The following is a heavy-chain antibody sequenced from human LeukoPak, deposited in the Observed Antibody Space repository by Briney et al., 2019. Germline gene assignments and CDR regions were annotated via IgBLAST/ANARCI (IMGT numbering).Heavy chain of an antibody. J-gene: IGHJ4*02. CDR1: GGSIRSYF. CDR2: VYYSGST. D-gene: IGHD2-2*01. CDR3: ARRPAGTSHFEH. V-gene: IGHV4-59*08. Sequence: KPSETLSLTCTVSGGSIRSYFWSWIRQPPGKGLEWIGYVYYSGSTNYNPSLKSRVTISVDTSKKQFSLKLSSVTAADTAVYYCARRPAGTSHFEHWGQGTLVTVFS.